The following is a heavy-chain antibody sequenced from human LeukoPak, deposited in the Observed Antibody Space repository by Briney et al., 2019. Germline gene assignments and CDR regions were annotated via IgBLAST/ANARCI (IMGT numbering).Heavy chain of an antibody. V-gene: IGHV3-74*01. CDR3: ASRKWELLDY. Sequence: GGSLRLSCAASGFTFSSYWMHWVRHARGKGLVWVSRINSDGRSTIYADSVKGRFPISRDNAKNTLYLQMNSLRAEDTAVYYCASRKWELLDYWGQGTLVTVSS. D-gene: IGHD1-26*01. J-gene: IGHJ4*03. CDR1: GFTFSSYW. CDR2: INSDGRST.